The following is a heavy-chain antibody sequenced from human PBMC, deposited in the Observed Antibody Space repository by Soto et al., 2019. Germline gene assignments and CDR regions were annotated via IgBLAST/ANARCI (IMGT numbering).Heavy chain of an antibody. J-gene: IGHJ5*02. CDR1: DGSISNYC. CDR3: ARLGRYNWNDKNNGFEP. CDR2: IYYSGST. D-gene: IGHD1-1*01. V-gene: IGHV4-59*08. Sequence: SETLSLTCTVSDGSISNYCWSWIRKPPGKGLEWIGNIYYSGSTNYNPSLKSRVTISVDTTKNQFSLKLSTVTAADTAVYYCARLGRYNWNDKNNGFEPWGQGPLVTVSS.